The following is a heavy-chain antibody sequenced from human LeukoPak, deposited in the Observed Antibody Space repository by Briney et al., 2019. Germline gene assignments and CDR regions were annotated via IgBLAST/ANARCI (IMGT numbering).Heavy chain of an antibody. CDR3: ARHWAEADSSGYGNWFDP. CDR2: IYPGDSDT. CDR1: GYSFTSYW. Sequence: GESLKISCKGSGYSFTSYWIAWVRQMPGKGLEWMGIIYPGDSDTRYSPSFQGQVTISADKSISTAYLQWSSLKASDTAMYYCARHWAEADSSGYGNWFDPWGQGTLVTVSS. D-gene: IGHD3-22*01. J-gene: IGHJ5*02. V-gene: IGHV5-51*01.